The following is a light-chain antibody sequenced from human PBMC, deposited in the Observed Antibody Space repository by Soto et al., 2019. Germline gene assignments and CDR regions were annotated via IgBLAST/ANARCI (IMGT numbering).Light chain of an antibody. CDR1: QSVNSW. V-gene: IGKV1-5*01. Sequence: DIPRTQSPSTPSAFVGDRVKITRRASQSVNSWLAWYQQRPGKAPKLLIYDASTLESGVPSRFSGSGSGTEFTLTIRSLQPDDFATYYCHQYNSHHTFGGGTKVDIK. CDR3: HQYNSHHT. CDR2: DAS. J-gene: IGKJ4*01.